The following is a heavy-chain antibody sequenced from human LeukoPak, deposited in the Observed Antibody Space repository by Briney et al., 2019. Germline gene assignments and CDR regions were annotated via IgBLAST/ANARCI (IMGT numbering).Heavy chain of an antibody. Sequence: SVKVSCKASGGTFSGYAISWVRQAPGQGLEWMGGIIPIFGTANYAQKFQGRVTITTDESTSTAYMELSSLRSEDTAVYYCARFVVGADRGAFDIWGQGTMVTVSS. CDR2: IIPIFGTA. J-gene: IGHJ3*02. CDR3: ARFVVGADRGAFDI. D-gene: IGHD2-15*01. CDR1: GGTFSGYA. V-gene: IGHV1-69*05.